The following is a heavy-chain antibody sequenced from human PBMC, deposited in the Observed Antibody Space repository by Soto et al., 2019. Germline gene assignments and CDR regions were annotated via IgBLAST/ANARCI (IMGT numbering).Heavy chain of an antibody. J-gene: IGHJ3*02. D-gene: IGHD6-19*01. CDR1: GGSISSYY. Sequence: GTLSLTCTVSGGSISSYYWSWIRQPAGKGLEWIADIYYSGSTNYSPSLKSRVTISVDTSKNQFSLNLSSVTAADTAVYFCATYVPDKLAVAGTSDAFDIWGQGTMVTVSS. CDR2: IYYSGST. CDR3: ATYVPDKLAVAGTSDAFDI. V-gene: IGHV4-59*01.